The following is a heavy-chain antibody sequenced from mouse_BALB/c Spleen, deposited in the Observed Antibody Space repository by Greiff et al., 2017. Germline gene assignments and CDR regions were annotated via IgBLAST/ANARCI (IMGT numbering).Heavy chain of an antibody. CDR3: AREANWDFDY. D-gene: IGHD4-1*02. CDR1: GYTFTDYW. V-gene: IGHV1-69*01. CDR2: IDTSDSYT. Sequence: VQLQQPGAELVMPGASVKMSCKASGYTFTDYWMHWVKQRPGQGLEWIGAIDTSDSYTSYNQKFKGKATLTVDESSSTAYMQLSSLTSEDSAVYYCAREANWDFDYWGQGTTLTVAS. J-gene: IGHJ2*01.